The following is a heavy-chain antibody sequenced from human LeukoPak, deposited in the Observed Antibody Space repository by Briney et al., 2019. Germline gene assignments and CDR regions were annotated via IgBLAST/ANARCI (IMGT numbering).Heavy chain of an antibody. CDR3: ARHLSGTAMAHYFDH. Sequence: SETLSLTCSVSGASISSGRNYWGWIRQSPGKGLEWIASIYSSGNTQYNPSLQSRVSVSVDTSKNQVSVRLSSLTAADTGVYYCARHLSGTAMAHYFDHWGQETVVTVSS. V-gene: IGHV4-39*01. CDR1: GASISSGRNY. D-gene: IGHD5-18*01. CDR2: IYSSGNT. J-gene: IGHJ4*02.